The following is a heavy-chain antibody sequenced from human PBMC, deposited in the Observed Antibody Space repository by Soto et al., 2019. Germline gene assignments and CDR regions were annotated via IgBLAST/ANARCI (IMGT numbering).Heavy chain of an antibody. CDR2: IYPGDSDT. CDR1: GYSFTSYW. J-gene: IGHJ4*02. D-gene: IGHD6-19*01. CDR3: ARLQYSSGWDHRFPFDY. V-gene: IGHV5-51*01. Sequence: GESLKISCKGSGYSFTSYWIGWVRQMPGKGLGGMGIIYPGDSDTRYSPSFQGQVTISADKSISTAYLQWSSLKASDTAMYYCARLQYSSGWDHRFPFDYWGQATLVTVSS.